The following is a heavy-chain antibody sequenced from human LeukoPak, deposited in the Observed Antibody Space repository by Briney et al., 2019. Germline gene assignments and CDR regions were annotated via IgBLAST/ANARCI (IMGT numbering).Heavy chain of an antibody. Sequence: SETLSLTCTVSGGSISSGGYYWSWIRQHPGKGLEWIVYIYYSGSTYYNPSLKSRVTISVDTSKNQFSLKLSSVTAADTAVYYCARDRYCSGGSCSYFDYWGQGTLVTVSS. V-gene: IGHV4-31*03. J-gene: IGHJ4*02. CDR2: IYYSGST. CDR3: ARDRYCSGGSCSYFDY. CDR1: GGSISSGGYY. D-gene: IGHD2-15*01.